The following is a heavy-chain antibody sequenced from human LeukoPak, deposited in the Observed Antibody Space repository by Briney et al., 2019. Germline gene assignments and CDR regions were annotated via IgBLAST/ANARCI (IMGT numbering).Heavy chain of an antibody. V-gene: IGHV4-59*01. J-gene: IGHJ4*02. CDR2: IYYSGTT. CDR3: ARVLRPMASQYYFDY. D-gene: IGHD3-10*01. Sequence: SETLSLTCTVSGASINTYYWSWIRQPPGKGLEWIGYIYYSGTTSYNPSLKTRVAISIDTSKNQFSLKLSSVTAADTAVYYCARVLRPMASQYYFDYWGQGTLVTVSS. CDR1: GASINTYY.